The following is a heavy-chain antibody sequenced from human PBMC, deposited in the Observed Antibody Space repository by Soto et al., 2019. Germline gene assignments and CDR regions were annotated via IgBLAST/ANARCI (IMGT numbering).Heavy chain of an antibody. CDR2: IYPGDSDT. V-gene: IGHV5-51*01. D-gene: IGHD2-15*01. CDR1: GYSFSSYW. CDR3: ASSYCSGGSCYLNDAFDI. J-gene: IGHJ3*02. Sequence: GEALKISCKGSGYSFSSYWIGWVLQIPWKGLEWMGIIYPGDSDTRYSPSFQGQVTISADKSISTAYLQWSSLKASDTAMYYCASSYCSGGSCYLNDAFDISGQGTMVTVSS.